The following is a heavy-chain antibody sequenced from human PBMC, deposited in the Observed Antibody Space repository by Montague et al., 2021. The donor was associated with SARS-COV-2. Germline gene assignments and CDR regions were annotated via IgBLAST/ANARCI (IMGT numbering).Heavy chain of an antibody. D-gene: IGHD4-11*01. CDR1: GGSIGTIVNF. CDR2: ISYTGST. V-gene: IGHV4-39*07. Sequence: SETLSLTCTFSGGSIGTIVNFWGWIRQPPGKGLEWIGSISYTGSTYHNPSLKSRVTMSVDTPKNQFSLKLNSVTAADTAVYYCARSGDPGTTVTYLYWGQGTLVTVSS. CDR3: ARSGDPGTTVTYLY. J-gene: IGHJ4*02.